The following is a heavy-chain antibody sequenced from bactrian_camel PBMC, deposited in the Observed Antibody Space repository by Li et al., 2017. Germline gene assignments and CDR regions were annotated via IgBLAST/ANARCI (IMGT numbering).Heavy chain of an antibody. D-gene: IGHD7*01. Sequence: VQLVESGGGSVQAGGSLRLSCAASGHTASLYLMGWFRQAPGKEREGVAALYTRGGYTIYAASVKGRFTISQDTAKNALYLQMNSLTPEDTAMYYCAADFSAGLRGNRWHFEEEYKYWGQGTQVTVS. V-gene: IGHV3S42*01. CDR1: GHTASLYL. CDR3: AADFSAGLRGNRWHFEEEYKY. CDR2: LYTRGGYT. J-gene: IGHJ4*01.